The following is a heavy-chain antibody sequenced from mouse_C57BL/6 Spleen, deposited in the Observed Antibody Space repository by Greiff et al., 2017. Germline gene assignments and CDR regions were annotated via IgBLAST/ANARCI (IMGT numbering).Heavy chain of an antibody. J-gene: IGHJ4*01. CDR2: IYPSDSET. V-gene: IGHV1-61*01. Sequence: VQLQQPGAELVRPGSSVKLSCKASGYTFTSYWMDWVKQRPGQGLEWIGNIYPSDSETHYNQKFKDKATLTVDKSSSTAYMQLSSLTSEDSAVYYCARYYLYAMDDWGQGTSVTVSS. CDR3: ARYYLYAMDD. CDR1: GYTFTSYW. D-gene: IGHD5-5*01.